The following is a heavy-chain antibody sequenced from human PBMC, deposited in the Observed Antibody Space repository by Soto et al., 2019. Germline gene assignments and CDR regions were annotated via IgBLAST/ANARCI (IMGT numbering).Heavy chain of an antibody. Sequence: PSETLSLTCTVSGGSISSYYWSWIRQPPGKGLEWIGYIYYSGSTNYNPSLKSRVTISVDTSKNQFSLKLSSVTAADTAVYYCASSWESLWFGDRYYHGMDVWGQGTTVTVSS. D-gene: IGHD3-10*01. CDR3: ASSWESLWFGDRYYHGMDV. CDR2: IYYSGST. V-gene: IGHV4-59*01. J-gene: IGHJ6*02. CDR1: GGSISSYY.